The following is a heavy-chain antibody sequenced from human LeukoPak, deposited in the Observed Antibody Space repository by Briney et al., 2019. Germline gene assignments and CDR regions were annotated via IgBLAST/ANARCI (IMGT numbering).Heavy chain of an antibody. CDR3: ARRSRLNEEASGPSNWFDP. Sequence: SETLSLTCTVSGGSISSSSYYWGWIRQPPGKGLEWIGSIYYSGSTYYNPSLKSRVTISVDTSKNQFSLKLSSVTAADTAVYYCARRSRLNEEASGPSNWFDPWGQGTLVTVSS. CDR2: IYYSGST. J-gene: IGHJ5*02. CDR1: GGSISSSSYY. V-gene: IGHV4-39*01. D-gene: IGHD1-1*01.